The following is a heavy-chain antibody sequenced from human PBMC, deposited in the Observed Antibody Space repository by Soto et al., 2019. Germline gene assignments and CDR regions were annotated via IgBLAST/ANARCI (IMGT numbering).Heavy chain of an antibody. D-gene: IGHD3-9*01. Sequence: GGSLRLSCAGSGFTFKDYAMHCVRQAPGKGLGWVAGISWNSVSIGYADSVKGRFTISRDDAKNSLYLQMNSLRTEDTALYYCAKGDFDILTGLDYWGRGTLVTVSS. CDR2: ISWNSVSI. J-gene: IGHJ4*02. CDR3: AKGDFDILTGLDY. V-gene: IGHV3-9*01. CDR1: GFTFKDYA.